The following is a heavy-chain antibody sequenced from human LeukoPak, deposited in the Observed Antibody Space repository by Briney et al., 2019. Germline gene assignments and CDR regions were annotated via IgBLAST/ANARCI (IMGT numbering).Heavy chain of an antibody. Sequence: GGSLRLSCAASGVTFSSYGMHWVREAPGEGLERGALIKPEGSNKYYPDSVKGRFTISRENSQNTLHLQMNSLIAEDTAVYYCARSRAFDYWGQGTLVTVSS. CDR1: GVTFSSYG. CDR2: IKPEGSNK. V-gene: IGHV3-30*02. CDR3: ARSRAFDY. J-gene: IGHJ4*02. D-gene: IGHD2/OR15-2a*01.